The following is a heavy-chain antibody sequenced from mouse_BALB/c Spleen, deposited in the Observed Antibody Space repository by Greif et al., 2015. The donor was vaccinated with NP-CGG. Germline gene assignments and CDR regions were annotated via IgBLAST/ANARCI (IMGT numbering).Heavy chain of an antibody. J-gene: IGHJ1*01. CDR3: ARKEYCDV. CDR1: GYTFTSYW. V-gene: IGHV1-69*02. Sequence: QVQLQQSGAELVKPGAPVKLSCKASGYTFTSYWMNWVKQRPGPGLEWIGRIDPSDSETHYNQKFKDKATLTVDKSSSTAYIQLSSLTSEDSAVYYCARKEYCDVWGAGTTVTVSS. CDR2: IDPSDSET.